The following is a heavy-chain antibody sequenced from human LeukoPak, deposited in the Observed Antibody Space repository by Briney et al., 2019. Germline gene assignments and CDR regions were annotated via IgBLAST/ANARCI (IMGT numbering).Heavy chain of an antibody. CDR3: VTAAHFDR. D-gene: IGHD6-13*01. CDR2: IYAGGSDT. CDR1: GYRFTNYW. Sequence: GESPMFSCKGSGYRFTNYWIGWVRQMPGKGLEWMGIIYAGGSDTRYSPSFQGQVNISVDKSISPAYLQCSSLKASDTAMYYCVTAAHFDRWGPESLLTVSS. V-gene: IGHV5-51*01. J-gene: IGHJ4*02.